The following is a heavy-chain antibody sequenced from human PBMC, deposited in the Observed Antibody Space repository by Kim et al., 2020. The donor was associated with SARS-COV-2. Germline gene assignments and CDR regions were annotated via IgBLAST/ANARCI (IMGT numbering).Heavy chain of an antibody. CDR1: GYTFTSYA. CDR3: ARERRSLGVYYYDSSGQRGGMDV. V-gene: IGHV1-3*01. J-gene: IGHJ6*02. D-gene: IGHD3-22*01. Sequence: ASVKDSCKASGYTFTSYAMHWVRQAPGQRLEWMGWINAGNGNTKYSQKFQGRVTITRDTSASTAYMELSSLRSEDTAVYYCARERRSLGVYYYDSSGQRGGMDVWGQGTTVTVSS. CDR2: INAGNGNT.